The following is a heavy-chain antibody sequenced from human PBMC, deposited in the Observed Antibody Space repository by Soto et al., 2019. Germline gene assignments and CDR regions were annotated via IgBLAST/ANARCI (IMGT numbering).Heavy chain of an antibody. CDR1: GFTFSSYS. J-gene: IGHJ6*03. CDR2: ISSSSSYI. V-gene: IGHV3-21*01. D-gene: IGHD2-2*01. CDR3: ARDLDFPEDIVVVPAARDYYYYMDV. Sequence: GGSLRLSCAASGFTFSSYSMNWVRQAPGKGLEWVSSISSSSSYIYYADSVKGRFTISRDNAKNSLYLQMNSLRAEDTAVYYCARDLDFPEDIVVVPAARDYYYYMDVWGKGTTVTVSS.